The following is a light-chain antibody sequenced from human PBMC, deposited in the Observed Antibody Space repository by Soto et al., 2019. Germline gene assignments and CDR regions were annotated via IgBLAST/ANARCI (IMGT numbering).Light chain of an antibody. CDR2: KDS. J-gene: IGLJ2*01. CDR3: QSADSSGTVV. Sequence: SYELTQPPSVSVSPGQTARITCSGDALPKQYAYWYQQKPGQAPVLVIYKDSERPSGIPERFSGSSSGTTVTLTISGVQAEDEDDYYCQSADSSGTVVFGGGTKVTVL. V-gene: IGLV3-25*03. CDR1: ALPKQY.